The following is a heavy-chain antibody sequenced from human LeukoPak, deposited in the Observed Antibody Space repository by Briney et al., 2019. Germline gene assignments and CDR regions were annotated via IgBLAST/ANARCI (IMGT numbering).Heavy chain of an antibody. Sequence: SQTLSLTCTVSGGSISSGGYYWSWIRQHPGKGLEWIGYINYSGSTYYNPSLKSRVTISVDTSKNQFSLKLSSVTAADTAVYYCATVSYDSSVDNWFDPWGQGTLVTVSS. CDR1: GGSISSGGYY. CDR2: INYSGST. V-gene: IGHV4-31*03. J-gene: IGHJ5*02. CDR3: ATVSYDSSVDNWFDP. D-gene: IGHD3-22*01.